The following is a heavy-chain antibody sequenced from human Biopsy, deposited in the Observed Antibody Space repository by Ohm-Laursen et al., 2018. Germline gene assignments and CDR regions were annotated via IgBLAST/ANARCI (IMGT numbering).Heavy chain of an antibody. J-gene: IGHJ4*02. V-gene: IGHV4-34*08. Sequence: SHTLSLTWAVFGNTFSDYQWSWIRQPPGQGLEWIGQINQAGTTNYNPSLKSRVSISADASTSEFSLRLTSVTAADTAVYLCGNEVHGRDYWGLGAQVTVSS. CDR2: INQAGTT. CDR1: GNTFSDYQ. D-gene: IGHD2-15*01. CDR3: GNEVHGRDY.